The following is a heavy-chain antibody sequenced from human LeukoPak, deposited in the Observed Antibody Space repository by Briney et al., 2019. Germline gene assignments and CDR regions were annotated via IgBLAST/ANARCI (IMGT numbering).Heavy chain of an antibody. Sequence: ASVKVSCKASGYTFTSYDINWVRQATGQGLEWMGWMNPNSGNTGHAQKFQGRVTMTRNTSISTAYMELSSLRSEDTAVYYCARFRSIYDAFDIWGQGTMVTVSS. V-gene: IGHV1-8*01. CDR3: ARFRSIYDAFDI. CDR2: MNPNSGNT. J-gene: IGHJ3*02. D-gene: IGHD3-10*01. CDR1: GYTFTSYD.